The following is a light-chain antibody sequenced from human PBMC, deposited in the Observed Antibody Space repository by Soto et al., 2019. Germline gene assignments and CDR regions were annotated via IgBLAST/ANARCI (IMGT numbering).Light chain of an antibody. V-gene: IGKV3-20*01. CDR3: QQYGNSVLT. CDR2: GAS. J-gene: IGKJ4*01. Sequence: EIVLTQSPGTLSLSPGERATLSCRASQSVISNYLAWYQQKPGQAPRLLIYGASSRAACIPDRFSGSGTETDFNLTISRQEPKDFAMYYCQQYGNSVLTFGGGTKVDIK. CDR1: QSVISNY.